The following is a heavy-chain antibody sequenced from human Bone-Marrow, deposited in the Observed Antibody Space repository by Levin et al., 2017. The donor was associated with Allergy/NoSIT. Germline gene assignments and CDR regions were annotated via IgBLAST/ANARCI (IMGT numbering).Heavy chain of an antibody. J-gene: IGHJ4*02. Sequence: SETLSLTCTVSGGSISSSSYYWGWIRQPPGKGLEWIGSIYYSGSTYYNPSLKSRVTISVDTSKNQFSLKLSSVTAADTAVYYCARGGSRITMVRGVIIDLRFDYWGQGTLVTVSS. CDR1: GGSISSSSYY. D-gene: IGHD3-10*01. V-gene: IGHV4-39*01. CDR3: ARGGSRITMVRGVIIDLRFDY. CDR2: IYYSGST.